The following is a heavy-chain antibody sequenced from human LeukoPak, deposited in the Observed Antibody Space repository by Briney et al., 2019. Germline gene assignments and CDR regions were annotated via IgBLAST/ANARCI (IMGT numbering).Heavy chain of an antibody. D-gene: IGHD2-15*01. J-gene: IGHJ4*02. CDR3: AKGVVVAGRGYYFDF. CDR2: ISGTGGSP. Sequence: QPGGSLRLSCVASGFTFYNYAMGWVRQAPGKGLEWVSSISGTGGSPCSADSVKGRFTISRDDSNNTPDLQLKSLRAEDTTVYFCAKGVVVAGRGYYFDFWGQGTLVTVSS. CDR1: GFTFYNYA. V-gene: IGHV3-23*01.